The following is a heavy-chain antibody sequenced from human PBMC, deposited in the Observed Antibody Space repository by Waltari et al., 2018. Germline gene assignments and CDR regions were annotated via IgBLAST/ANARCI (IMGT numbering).Heavy chain of an antibody. CDR2: SHRSGRT. V-gene: IGHV4-4*02. D-gene: IGHD2-15*01. CDR1: NW. CDR3: ARDRGRGLYLDS. J-gene: IGHJ4*02. Sequence: NWWSWVRQPPEKGVAWIGQSHRSGRTNYNPSLESRVSISLDTANKQLSLKVTSTTAADTAVYYCARDRGRGLYLDSWGQGILVTVSP.